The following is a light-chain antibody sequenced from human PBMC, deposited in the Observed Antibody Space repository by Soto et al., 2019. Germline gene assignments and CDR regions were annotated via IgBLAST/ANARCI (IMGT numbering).Light chain of an antibody. CDR3: QQRSNWPLT. Sequence: EIVLTQSPATLSLSPGERATLSCRASQSVSSYLAWYQQKPGQAPRLLIYDASNRATGIPARFSGSGSGTDFPLTISTLEPEDFAVYYCQQRSNWPLTFGPGTKWISN. V-gene: IGKV3-11*01. CDR1: QSVSSY. CDR2: DAS. J-gene: IGKJ3*01.